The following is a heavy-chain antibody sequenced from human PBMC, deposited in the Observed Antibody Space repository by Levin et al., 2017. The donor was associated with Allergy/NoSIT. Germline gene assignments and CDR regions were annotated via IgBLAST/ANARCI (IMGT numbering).Heavy chain of an antibody. CDR3: ARVGGYSSGWTYYYYYYGMDV. V-gene: IGHV3-48*03. J-gene: IGHJ6*02. D-gene: IGHD6-19*01. Sequence: GESLKISCAASGFTFSSYEMNWVRQAPGKGLEWVSYISSSGSTIYYADSVKGRFTISRDNAKNSLYLQMNSLRAEDTAVYYCARVGGYSSGWTYYYYYYGMDVWGQGTTVTVSS. CDR2: ISSSGSTI. CDR1: GFTFSSYE.